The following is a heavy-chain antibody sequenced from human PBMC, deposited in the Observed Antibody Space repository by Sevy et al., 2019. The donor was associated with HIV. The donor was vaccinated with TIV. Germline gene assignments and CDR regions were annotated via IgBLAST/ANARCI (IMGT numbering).Heavy chain of an antibody. CDR2: IDQDGSTK. Sequence: GGSLRLSCAASGFTLSSYWMTWVRQAPGNGLEWVANIDQDGSTKNYVDSVKGGFTISRDNAKNSLYLQMDSLRVEDTAVYYCARDLYSGTYSGNYLGQGTVVTVSS. D-gene: IGHD1-26*01. J-gene: IGHJ4*02. V-gene: IGHV3-7*01. CDR1: GFTLSSYW. CDR3: ARDLYSGTYSGNY.